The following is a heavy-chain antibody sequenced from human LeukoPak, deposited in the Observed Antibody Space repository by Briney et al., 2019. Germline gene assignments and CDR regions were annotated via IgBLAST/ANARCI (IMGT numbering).Heavy chain of an antibody. J-gene: IGHJ4*02. CDR2: LYYSGST. CDR1: GGSISGSSYY. CDR3: ARQSSGYYHNLPRYFDY. D-gene: IGHD3-22*01. Sequence: SETLSLTCTVSGGSISGSSYYWGWIRQPPGKGLEWIGSLYYSGSTYYNPSLKSRVTISVDTSKNQFSLKLSSVTAADTAVYYCARQSSGYYHNLPRYFDYWGQGTLVTVSS. V-gene: IGHV4-39*01.